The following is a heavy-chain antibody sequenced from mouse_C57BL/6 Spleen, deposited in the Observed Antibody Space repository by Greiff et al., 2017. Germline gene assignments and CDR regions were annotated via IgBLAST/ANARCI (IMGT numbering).Heavy chain of an antibody. D-gene: IGHD2-3*01. CDR1: GFTFSSYS. Sequence: EVQVVESGEGLVKPGGSLKLSCAASGFTFSSYSMSWVRQTPEKRLEWVAYISSGGDYIYYADTVKGRFTISRANARNTLYLQMSSLKSEDTAMYYCTRDHGYYYFDYWGQGTTLTVSS. J-gene: IGHJ2*01. V-gene: IGHV5-9-1*02. CDR2: ISSGGDYI. CDR3: TRDHGYYYFDY.